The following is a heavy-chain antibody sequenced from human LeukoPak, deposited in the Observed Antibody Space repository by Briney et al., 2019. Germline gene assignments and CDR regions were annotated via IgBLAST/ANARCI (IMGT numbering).Heavy chain of an antibody. V-gene: IGHV4-59*01. CDR1: GGSISPYY. Sequence: SETLSLTCIASGGSISPYYWSWIRQPPGKGLEWIGYIYYKGSTNNNPSLRSRVTISVDTSKNQISLKLIPVTAADTAVYYCAHYNFKDGSHDAFDIWGQGTMVTVSS. D-gene: IGHD3-3*01. J-gene: IGHJ3*02. CDR3: AHYNFKDGSHDAFDI. CDR2: IYYKGST.